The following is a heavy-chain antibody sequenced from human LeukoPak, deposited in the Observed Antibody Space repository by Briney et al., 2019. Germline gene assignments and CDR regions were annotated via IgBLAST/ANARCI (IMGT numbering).Heavy chain of an antibody. CDR2: IIPIFATP. J-gene: IGHJ4*02. V-gene: IGHV1-69*13. D-gene: IGHD3-22*01. CDR1: GGTFSSYA. CDR3: ASRTYYYDSSGYYYAPFDF. Sequence: ASVKGSCKSSGGTFSSYAISWVRQAPGQGLEWMGGIIPIFATPNYAQKFQGRVTITADESTSTAYMELSSLRSDDTAVYYCASRTYYYDSSGYYYAPFDFWGQGTLVTVSS.